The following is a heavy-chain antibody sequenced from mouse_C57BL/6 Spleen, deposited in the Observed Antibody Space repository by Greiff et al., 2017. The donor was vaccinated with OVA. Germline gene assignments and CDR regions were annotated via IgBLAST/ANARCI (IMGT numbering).Heavy chain of an antibody. CDR2: IHPNSGST. V-gene: IGHV1-64*01. CDR3: AREDYYGSRNAMDD. CDR1: GYTFTSYW. J-gene: IGHJ4*01. D-gene: IGHD1-1*01. Sequence: QVQLQQPGAELVKPGASVKLSCKASGYTFTSYWMHWVKQRPGQGLEWIGMIHPNSGSTNYNEKFKSKATLTVDKSSSTAYMQLSSLTSEDSAVYYCAREDYYGSRNAMDDWGQGTSVTVAS.